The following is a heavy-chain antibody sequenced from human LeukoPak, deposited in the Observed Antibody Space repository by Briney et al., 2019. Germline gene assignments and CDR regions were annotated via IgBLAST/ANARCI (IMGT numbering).Heavy chain of an antibody. J-gene: IGHJ6*04. CDR2: ISSSSSYI. V-gene: IGHV3-21*01. D-gene: IGHD3-3*01. CDR3: ARDHDFWSGYMDV. CDR1: GFTFSSYS. Sequence: PWGSLRLSCAASGFTFSSYSMNWVRQAPGKGLEWVSSISSSSSYIYYADSVKGRFTISRDNAKNSLYLQMNSLRAEDTAVYYCARDHDFWSGYMDVWGKGTTATVSS.